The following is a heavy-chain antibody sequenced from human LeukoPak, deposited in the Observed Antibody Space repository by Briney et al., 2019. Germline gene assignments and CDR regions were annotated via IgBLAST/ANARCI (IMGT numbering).Heavy chain of an antibody. CDR3: ARAVAGYNWFDP. J-gene: IGHJ5*02. Sequence: TLSLTCTVSDGSISSGSYYWSWIRPPAGRRLEWIGRIYTSGSTNYHPSLKRPVTISVDTSKHHFSLKLSSVTGADTAVYYCARAVAGYNWFDPWGQGTLVTVSS. CDR1: DGSISSGSYY. V-gene: IGHV4-61*02. D-gene: IGHD6-19*01. CDR2: IYTSGST.